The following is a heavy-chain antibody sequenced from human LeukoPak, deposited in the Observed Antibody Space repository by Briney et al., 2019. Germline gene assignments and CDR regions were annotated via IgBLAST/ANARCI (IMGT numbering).Heavy chain of an antibody. V-gene: IGHV4-4*07. J-gene: IGHJ4*02. CDR2: IYTSGST. Sequence: SETLSLTCTVSGGSISSYYWSWIRQPAGKGLEWIGRIYTSGSTNYNPSLKSRVTISIDASKNQFSLRLSSVTAADTAVYYCTRGGELMNYWGQGTLVTVSS. CDR1: GGSISSYY. D-gene: IGHD1-26*01. CDR3: TRGGELMNY.